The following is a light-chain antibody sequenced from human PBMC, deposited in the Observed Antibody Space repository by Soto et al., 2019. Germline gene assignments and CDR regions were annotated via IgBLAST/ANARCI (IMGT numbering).Light chain of an antibody. Sequence: DIVLTQSPDSLAVSLGERATINCKSSQSVLYRSNNKNSLAWYQQQPGQPPKLLIYWASTRESGVPDRFSGSGSGTDFTLIISSLQAEDVAVYYCQQYYSTPTFGQGTKVDIK. CDR1: QSVLYRSNNKNS. CDR2: WAS. CDR3: QQYYSTPT. V-gene: IGKV4-1*01. J-gene: IGKJ1*01.